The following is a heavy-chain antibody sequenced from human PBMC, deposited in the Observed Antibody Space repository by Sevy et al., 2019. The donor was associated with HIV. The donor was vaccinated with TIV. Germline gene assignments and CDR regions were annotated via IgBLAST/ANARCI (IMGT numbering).Heavy chain of an antibody. Sequence: GGSLRLSCAASGFTFSSYWMSWVRQAPGKGLEWVANIKQDGSEKYYVDAVKGRFTNSRDNAKNSLYLQMNSLGAEDTAVYYCAREGDSRDTDIVVVPDAFDYWGQGTLVTVSS. V-gene: IGHV3-7*01. CDR2: IKQDGSEK. CDR1: GFTFSSYW. CDR3: AREGDSRDTDIVVVPDAFDY. D-gene: IGHD2-2*01. J-gene: IGHJ4*02.